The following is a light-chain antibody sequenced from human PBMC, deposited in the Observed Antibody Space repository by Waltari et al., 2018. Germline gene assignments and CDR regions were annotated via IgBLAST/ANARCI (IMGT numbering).Light chain of an antibody. CDR2: EDI. V-gene: IGLV6-57*03. CDR1: NGSIAHNF. CDR3: QSYDCHRFKI. J-gene: IGLJ2*01. Sequence: NFMLTQPHSVSESPGKTITVFCTRSNGSIAHNFVQWYQQRPGSAPTLVIFEDIERPSGVPDRFSGAIDSSSTSASLTISGLRAEDEADYYCQSYDCHRFKIFGGGTKVTVL.